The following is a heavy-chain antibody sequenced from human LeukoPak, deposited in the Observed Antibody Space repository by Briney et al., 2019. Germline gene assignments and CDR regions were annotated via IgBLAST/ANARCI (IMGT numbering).Heavy chain of an antibody. CDR1: GFTFSSYS. CDR2: INAGNGNT. D-gene: IGHD6-13*01. V-gene: IGHV1-3*01. Sequence: GGSLRLSCAASGFTFSSYSMNWVRQAPGQRLEWMGWINAGNGNTKYSQKFQGRVTITRDTSASTAYMELSSLRSEDTAVYYCTGSSWSTGVAFDIWGQGTMVTVSS. J-gene: IGHJ3*02. CDR3: TGSSWSTGVAFDI.